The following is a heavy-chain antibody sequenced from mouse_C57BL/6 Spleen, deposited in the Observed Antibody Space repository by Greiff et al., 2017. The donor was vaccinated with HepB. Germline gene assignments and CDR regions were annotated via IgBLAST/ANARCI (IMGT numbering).Heavy chain of an antibody. V-gene: IGHV1-22*01. CDR1: GYTFTDYN. CDR3: ARRGCYYGGSSYYFDC. J-gene: IGHJ2*01. Sequence: EVQLQQSGPELVKPGASVKMSCKASGYTFTDYNMHWVKQSHGKSLEWIGYINPNNGGTSYNQKFKGKATLTVNKASSTAYMELRSLTSGDSAVYYCARRGCYYGGSSYYFDCWGQGTTLTVS. CDR2: INPNNGGT. D-gene: IGHD1-1*01.